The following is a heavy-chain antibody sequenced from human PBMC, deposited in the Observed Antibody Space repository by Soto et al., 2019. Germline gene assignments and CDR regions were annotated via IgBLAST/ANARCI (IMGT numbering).Heavy chain of an antibody. V-gene: IGHV2-5*02. Sequence: QITMKESGPTLVKPTQTLTLTCTFSGFSLNTSRVGVGWIRQPPGKALEWLTLIYWDDNKGYSPSLNSRLTITKDTSKNQVVLTMTNMDPVDTATYYCAHFYGDSSFDFWGQGTLVTVSS. CDR2: IYWDDNK. CDR3: AHFYGDSSFDF. CDR1: GFSLNTSRVG. D-gene: IGHD4-17*01. J-gene: IGHJ4*02.